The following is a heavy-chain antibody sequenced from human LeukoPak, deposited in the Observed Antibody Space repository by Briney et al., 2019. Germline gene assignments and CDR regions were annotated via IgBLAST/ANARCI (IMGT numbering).Heavy chain of an antibody. CDR3: ARVSGYCSSTSCYDAFDI. CDR2: IYTSGST. D-gene: IGHD2-2*01. Sequence: SETLSLTCTVSGGSISSYYWSWIRQPAGKGLEWIGRIYTSGSTNYNPSLKSRVTISVDTSKNQFSLKLSSVTAADTAVYYCARVSGYCSSTSCYDAFDIWGQGTMVTVSS. J-gene: IGHJ3*02. CDR1: GGSISSYY. V-gene: IGHV4-4*07.